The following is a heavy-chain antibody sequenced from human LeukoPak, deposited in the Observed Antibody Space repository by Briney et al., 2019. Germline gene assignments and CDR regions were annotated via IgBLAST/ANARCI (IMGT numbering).Heavy chain of an antibody. V-gene: IGHV3-15*01. CDR3: ATDRPWRGVY. Sequence: PGGSLRLSCAASGFSFTDAWMNWVRQAPGKGLEWVGRIKTKTDGGTTDYAAPVQGRFTISRDDSKNTLYLQMNSLKTEDTAVYYCATDRPWRGVYWGQGTLVTVSS. J-gene: IGHJ4*02. CDR1: GFSFTDAW. CDR2: IKTKTDGGTT. D-gene: IGHD3-10*01.